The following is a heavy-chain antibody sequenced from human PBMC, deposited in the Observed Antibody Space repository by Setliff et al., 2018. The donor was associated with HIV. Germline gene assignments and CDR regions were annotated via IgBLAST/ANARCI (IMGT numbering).Heavy chain of an antibody. J-gene: IGHJ4*02. CDR3: NTDPAPSYYYDSSGHYSSPSSVDY. CDR2: IKSKTDGGTT. V-gene: IGHV3-15*01. CDR1: GFTFSNAW. Sequence: GGSLRLSGAASGFTFSNAWMSWVRQAPGKGLELVGRIKSKTDGGTTDYAAHVKGRFTISRDDSKNTLYLQMNSLKTEDTAVYYCNTDPAPSYYYDSSGHYSSPSSVDYWGQGTLVTVSS. D-gene: IGHD3-22*01.